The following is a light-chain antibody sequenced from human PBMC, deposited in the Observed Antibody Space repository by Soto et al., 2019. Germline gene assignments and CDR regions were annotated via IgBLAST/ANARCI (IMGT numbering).Light chain of an antibody. V-gene: IGLV2-23*02. Sequence: QSVLTQPASVSGSPGQSITISCTGTSSDVGSYNLVSWYQQHPGKAPKLMIYEVSKWPSGISNRFSGSKSGITASLTISGLQAEDEGDYYCCSYAGSHYVFGTGTKVTVL. J-gene: IGLJ1*01. CDR3: CSYAGSHYV. CDR1: SSDVGSYNL. CDR2: EVS.